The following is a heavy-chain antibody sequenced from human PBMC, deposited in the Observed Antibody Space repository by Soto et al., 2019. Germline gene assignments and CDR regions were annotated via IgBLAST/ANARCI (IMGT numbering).Heavy chain of an antibody. V-gene: IGHV3-11*01. CDR3: ARQLERRVGAASH. CDR1: GFFFTDYF. J-gene: IGHJ4*02. Sequence: QVQLAESGGGLVKSGGSLTLSCSTSGFFFTDYFMSRIRQAPGKGLEWVSYISPSGDVTHYADSVKGRFTISRDNTKKSLFLQMSSLRDYDTAVYYCARQLERRVGAASHWGQGTRVSVSS. D-gene: IGHD1-26*01. CDR2: ISPSGDVT.